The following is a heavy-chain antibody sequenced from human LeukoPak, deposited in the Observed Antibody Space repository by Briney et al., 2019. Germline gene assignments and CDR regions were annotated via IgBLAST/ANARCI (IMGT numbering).Heavy chain of an antibody. CDR3: TTDGGAYCTNGVCFLFDY. CDR2: IKSKTDGGTT. J-gene: IGHJ4*02. D-gene: IGHD2-8*01. CDR1: GFTFSNAW. V-gene: IGHV3-15*01. Sequence: GGSLRLSCAASGFTFSNAWMSWVRQAPGKGLEWVGRIKSKTDGGTTDYAAPVKGRFTISRDDSKNTLYLQMNSLKTEDTAVYCCTTDGGAYCTNGVCFLFDYWGQGTLVTVSS.